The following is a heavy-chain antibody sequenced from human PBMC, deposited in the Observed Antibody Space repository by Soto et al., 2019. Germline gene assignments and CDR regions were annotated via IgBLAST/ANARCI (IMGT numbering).Heavy chain of an antibody. V-gene: IGHV3-30*18. D-gene: IGHD3-16*01. J-gene: IGHJ6*02. Sequence: SLRLSCAASGFTFSNYGMHWVRQAPGKGLEWVAVISYDGSNKYHADSVKGRFTISRDNSKNTLYPQMNSLRAEDTAVYYCAKEGGSKPYYYYGMDVWGQGTTVTVSS. CDR2: ISYDGSNK. CDR1: GFTFSNYG. CDR3: AKEGGSKPYYYYGMDV.